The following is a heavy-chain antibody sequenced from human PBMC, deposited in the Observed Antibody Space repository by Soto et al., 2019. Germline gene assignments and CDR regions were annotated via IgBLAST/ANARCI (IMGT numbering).Heavy chain of an antibody. V-gene: IGHV3-23*01. J-gene: IGHJ4*02. CDR1: GFTFSSYA. CDR3: AKAATTRYYFDY. CDR2: ISVSGAST. Sequence: GGSLRLSCAASGFTFSSYAMSWVRQAPGKGLAWVSAISVSGASTYYEDSVKGRFTISRDNSKNTLYLQMNSLRAEDTAIYYCAKAATTRYYFDYWGQGTLVTVSS. D-gene: IGHD1-1*01.